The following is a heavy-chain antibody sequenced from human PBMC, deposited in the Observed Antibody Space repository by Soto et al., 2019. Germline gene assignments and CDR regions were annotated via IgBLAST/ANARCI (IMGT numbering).Heavy chain of an antibody. CDR2: IYWNDDK. J-gene: IGHJ4*02. D-gene: IGHD6-13*01. Sequence: QITLKESGPTLVKPTQTLTLTCTFSGFSLSTSGVGVGWIRQPPGKALEWLALIYWNDDKRYSPSLKSRLTITNDTSKNQVVLTMTNMDPVDTATYYCAHPSGYSPLYYFDYWGQGTLVTVSS. CDR3: AHPSGYSPLYYFDY. CDR1: GFSLSTSGVG. V-gene: IGHV2-5*01.